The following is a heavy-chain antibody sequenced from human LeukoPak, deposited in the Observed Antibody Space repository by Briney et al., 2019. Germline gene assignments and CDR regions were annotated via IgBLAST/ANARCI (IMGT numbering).Heavy chain of an antibody. D-gene: IGHD2-15*01. CDR2: INPNSGGT. CDR3: AREEGYCSGGSCYANWFDP. CDR1: GYTFTGYY. Sequence: GASVKVSCKASGYTFTGYYMHWVRQAPGQGLEWMGWINPNSGGTNYAQKFQGRVTMTRDTSISTAYMELSRLRSDDTAVYYCAREEGYCSGGSCYANWFDPWGQGTPVTVSS. V-gene: IGHV1-2*02. J-gene: IGHJ5*02.